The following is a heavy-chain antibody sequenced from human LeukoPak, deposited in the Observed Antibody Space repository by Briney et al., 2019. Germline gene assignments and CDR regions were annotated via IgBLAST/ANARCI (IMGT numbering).Heavy chain of an antibody. V-gene: IGHV1-2*06. CDR3: ARELRYFDWLLNWFDP. J-gene: IGHJ5*02. CDR1: GYTFTGYY. CDR2: INPNSGGT. D-gene: IGHD3-9*01. Sequence: GASVKVSCKASGYTFTGYYMHWVRQAPGQGLEWMGRINPNSGGTNYAQKLQGRVTMTTDTSTSTAYMELRSLRSDDTAVYYCARELRYFDWLLNWFDPWGQGTLVTVSS.